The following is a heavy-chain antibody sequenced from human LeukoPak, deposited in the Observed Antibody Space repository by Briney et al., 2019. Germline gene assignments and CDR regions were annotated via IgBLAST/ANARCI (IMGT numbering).Heavy chain of an antibody. V-gene: IGHV4-34*01. D-gene: IGHD2-15*01. Sequence: PSETLSLTCAVYGGSFSGYYWSWIRQPPGKGLEWIGEINHSGSTNYNPSLKSRVTISVDTSKNQFSLKLSSVTAADTAVYYCARVGRYCSGGSCYSGVDYWGQGTLVTVSS. CDR3: ARVGRYCSGGSCYSGVDY. J-gene: IGHJ4*02. CDR2: INHSGST. CDR1: GGSFSGYY.